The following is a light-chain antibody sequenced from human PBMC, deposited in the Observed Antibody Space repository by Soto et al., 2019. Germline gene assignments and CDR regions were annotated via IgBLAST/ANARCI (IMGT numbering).Light chain of an antibody. V-gene: IGLV2-8*01. CDR2: EVS. CDR3: SSYAGSLYV. J-gene: IGLJ1*01. Sequence: QSVLTQPPSASGSPGQSVTISCTGTSTDVGGYNYVSWYQRRPGKAPKLMIYEVSKRPSGVPDRFSGSKSGNTASLTVSGLQAEDEADYYCSSYAGSLYVFGTGTKVTVL. CDR1: STDVGGYNY.